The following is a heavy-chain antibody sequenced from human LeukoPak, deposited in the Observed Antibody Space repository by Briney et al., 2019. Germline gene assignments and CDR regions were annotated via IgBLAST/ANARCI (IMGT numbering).Heavy chain of an antibody. Sequence: GGSLRLSCAASGYSFSSYWMHWFRQVPGKGLVWVSRIDNYGRTTDYADSVKGRFTISRDNVQNTLYLQMNSLNAEDTAVYYCARDVGGAGSFWGQGTLVTVSS. D-gene: IGHD3-10*01. V-gene: IGHV3-74*01. J-gene: IGHJ4*02. CDR2: IDNYGRTT. CDR3: ARDVGGAGSF. CDR1: GYSFSSYW.